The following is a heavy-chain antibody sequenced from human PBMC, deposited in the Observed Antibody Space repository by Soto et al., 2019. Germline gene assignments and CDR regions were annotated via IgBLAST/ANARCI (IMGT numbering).Heavy chain of an antibody. CDR2: ISAYNGNT. Sequence: QVQLVQSGAEVKKPGASVKVSCKASGYTFTSYGISWVRQAPGQGLEWVGWISAYNGNTNYAQKLQGRVTMTTDTSTSTAYMELRSLRSDDTAVYYCARSTLELRLHYYYGMDVWGQGTTVTVSS. CDR3: ARSTLELRLHYYYGMDV. V-gene: IGHV1-18*01. CDR1: GYTFTSYG. J-gene: IGHJ6*02. D-gene: IGHD1-7*01.